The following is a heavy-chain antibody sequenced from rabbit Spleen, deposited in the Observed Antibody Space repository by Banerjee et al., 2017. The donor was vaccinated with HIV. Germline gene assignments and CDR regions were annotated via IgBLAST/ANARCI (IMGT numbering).Heavy chain of an antibody. Sequence: QSLEESGGGLVKPGASLTLTCTASGFSFSSGYYMCWVRQAPGKGLEWIACIVANSGSTAYASWAKGRFTISKTSSTTVTLQMTSLTVADTATYFCARETSSGWGVVSFYFNLWGPGTLVTVS. CDR2: IVANSGST. CDR1: GFSFSSGYY. D-gene: IGHD4-1*01. CDR3: ARETSSGWGVVSFYFNL. V-gene: IGHV1S40*01. J-gene: IGHJ4*01.